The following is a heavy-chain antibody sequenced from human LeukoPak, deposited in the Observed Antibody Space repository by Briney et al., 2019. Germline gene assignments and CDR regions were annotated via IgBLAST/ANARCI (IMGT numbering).Heavy chain of an antibody. J-gene: IGHJ6*03. CDR2: ISAYNGNT. CDR3: ARPQPDYGDYPPFLYMDV. CDR1: GYTFTSYG. D-gene: IGHD4-17*01. Sequence: ASVKVSCKASGYTFTSYGISWVRQAPGQGLEWMGWISAYNGNTNYAQKLQGRVTMTTDTSTSTAHMELRSLRSDDTAVYYCARPQPDYGDYPPFLYMDVWGKGTTVTVSS. V-gene: IGHV1-18*01.